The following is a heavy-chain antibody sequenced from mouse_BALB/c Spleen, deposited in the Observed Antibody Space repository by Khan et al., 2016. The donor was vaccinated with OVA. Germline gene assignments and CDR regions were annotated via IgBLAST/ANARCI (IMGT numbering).Heavy chain of an antibody. CDR2: IWSDGKT. D-gene: IGHD2-5*01. CDR1: GFSLTTYG. Sequence: QVQLKESGPDLVAPSQSLSITCTVSGFSLTTYGVHWVRQPPGKGLEWLGVIWSDGKTTYNSPLKSRLSISKDNSKSQVFLKMNSLQTDDTAMYHCDRSNFYAIDYWGQGTSVTVSS. J-gene: IGHJ4*01. CDR3: DRSNFYAIDY. V-gene: IGHV2-6-2*01.